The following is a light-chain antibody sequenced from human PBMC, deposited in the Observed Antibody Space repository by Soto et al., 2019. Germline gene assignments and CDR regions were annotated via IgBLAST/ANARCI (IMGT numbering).Light chain of an antibody. CDR3: QQLKNYPIT. CDR1: QYISNY. Sequence: DIQMTQSPSSLSASVGDRLTITCRASQYISNYLAWYQQKLGKAPKLLIYAASTLQSGVPSRFSGSGSGTELTLTISSLQPEDFATYYCQQLKNYPITFGQGTRLEIK. J-gene: IGKJ5*01. V-gene: IGKV1-9*01. CDR2: AAS.